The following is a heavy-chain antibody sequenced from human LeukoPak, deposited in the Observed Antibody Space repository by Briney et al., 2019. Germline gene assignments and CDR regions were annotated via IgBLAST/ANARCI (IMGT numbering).Heavy chain of an antibody. D-gene: IGHD5-24*01. CDR3: AKGDGYNYDNWFDP. CDR2: ISGSGGST. Sequence: GGSLRLSCAASGFTSSSYALSWVRQAPGKGLEWVSGISGSGGSTYYADSVKGRFTISRDNSKNTLYLQMNSLRAGDTAVYFCAKGDGYNYDNWFDPWGQGTLVTVSS. J-gene: IGHJ5*02. CDR1: GFTSSSYA. V-gene: IGHV3-23*01.